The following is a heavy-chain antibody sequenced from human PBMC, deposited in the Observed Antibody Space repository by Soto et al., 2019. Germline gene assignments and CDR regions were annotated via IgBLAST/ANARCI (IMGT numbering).Heavy chain of an antibody. V-gene: IGHV3-33*01. Sequence: GGSLRLSCAASGFTFSSYGMHWVRQAPGRGLKWVAVIWHDGSNKYYADSVKGRFTISRDNSKDTLYLQMNSLRGEDTAVYYCARDPHSSSWYYFEYWGQGTQVTVSS. CDR3: ARDPHSSSWYYFEY. J-gene: IGHJ4*02. D-gene: IGHD6-13*01. CDR2: IWHDGSNK. CDR1: GFTFSSYG.